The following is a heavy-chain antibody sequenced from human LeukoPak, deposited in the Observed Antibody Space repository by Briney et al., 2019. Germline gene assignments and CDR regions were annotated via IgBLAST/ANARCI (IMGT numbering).Heavy chain of an antibody. CDR3: VRGGGLYSGYDSFYGD. CDR1: GYTLTELS. J-gene: IGHJ4*02. V-gene: IGHV1-24*01. CDR2: FDPEDGET. D-gene: IGHD5-12*01. Sequence: ASVKVSCKVSGYTLTELSMHWVRQAPGKGLEWMGGFDPEDGETIYAQKFQGRVTMTEDTSTDTAYMELSSLRSEDTAVYYCVRGGGLYSGYDSFYGDWGQGTLVTVSS.